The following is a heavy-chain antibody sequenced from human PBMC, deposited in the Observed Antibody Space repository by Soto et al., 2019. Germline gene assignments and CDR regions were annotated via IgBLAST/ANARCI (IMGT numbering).Heavy chain of an antibody. J-gene: IGHJ3*02. CDR3: ARHVRGRVRPVRRDDNHAFVI. V-gene: IGHV4-30-4*01. CDR1: GGSISSVDYY. D-gene: IGHD3-10*02. CDR2: IYYSGST. Sequence: SETLSLTCTVSGGSISSVDYYWSWIRQPPGKGLEWIGYIYYSGSTNYNPSLKSRVTISVDTSKNQFSLKLSSVTAADTAVYYCARHVRGRVRPVRRDDNHAFVIWGQETMLTVS.